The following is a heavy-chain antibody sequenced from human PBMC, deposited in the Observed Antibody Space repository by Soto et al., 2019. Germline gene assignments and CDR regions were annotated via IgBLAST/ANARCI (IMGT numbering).Heavy chain of an antibody. CDR2: IYPGDSDA. Sequence: PGESLKISCKGSGYRFTSYWIAWVRQMPGKGLEWMGIIYPGDSDARYSPSSQGQVTISVDKSISTAYLQWSSLKASDTAIYYCARQLGHDYINNWFDPWGQGTLVTVSS. J-gene: IGHJ5*02. D-gene: IGHD4-4*01. CDR3: ARQLGHDYINNWFDP. V-gene: IGHV5-51*01. CDR1: GYRFTSYW.